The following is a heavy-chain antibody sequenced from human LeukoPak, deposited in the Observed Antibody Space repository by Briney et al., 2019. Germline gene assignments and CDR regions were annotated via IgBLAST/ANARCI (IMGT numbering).Heavy chain of an antibody. D-gene: IGHD5-18*01. J-gene: IGHJ4*02. CDR1: GFSVSTNY. Sequence: SGGSLRLSCAASGFSVSTNYMSWVRQAPGKGLEWVSVIYRSDSTYYADSVKGRFTISRDNSKNTLYLQMNGLRGEDTAVYYCARDRRGYSYGHFDNWGQGTLVTVSS. CDR2: IYRSDST. CDR3: ARDRRGYSYGHFDN. V-gene: IGHV3-53*01.